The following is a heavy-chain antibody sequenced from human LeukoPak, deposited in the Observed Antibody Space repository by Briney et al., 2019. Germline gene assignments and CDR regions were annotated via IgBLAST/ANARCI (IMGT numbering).Heavy chain of an antibody. CDR2: ISGSGGST. Sequence: PGGSLRLSCAASGFTFSSYAMSWARQAPGKGLVWVSAISGSGGSTYYADSVKGRFTISRDNSKHTLYLQMNSLRAEDTAVYYCAKDFGEFQLLSFDYWGQGTLVTVSS. J-gene: IGHJ4*02. D-gene: IGHD2-2*01. V-gene: IGHV3-23*01. CDR1: GFTFSSYA. CDR3: AKDFGEFQLLSFDY.